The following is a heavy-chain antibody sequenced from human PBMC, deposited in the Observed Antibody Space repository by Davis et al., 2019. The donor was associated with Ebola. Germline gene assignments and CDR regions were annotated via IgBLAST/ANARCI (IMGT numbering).Heavy chain of an antibody. Sequence: PSETLSLTCTVSGGSVSSGSYYWSWIRQPPGKGLEWIGYIYYSGSTNYNPSLKSRVTISVDTSKNQFSLKLSSVTAADTAVYYCARRVYCSSTSCPYYYYYYMDVWGKGTTVTVSS. V-gene: IGHV4-61*01. CDR2: IYYSGST. CDR3: ARRVYCSSTSCPYYYYYYMDV. CDR1: GGSVSSGSYY. D-gene: IGHD2-2*01. J-gene: IGHJ6*03.